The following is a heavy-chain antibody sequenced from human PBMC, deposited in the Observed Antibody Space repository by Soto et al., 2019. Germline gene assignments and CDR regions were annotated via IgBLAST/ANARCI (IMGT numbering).Heavy chain of an antibody. Sequence: PSETLSLTCTVSGGSISRDYWSWIRQPPGKGLEWIGYIYYSGSTTYNPSLKSRVTISVDTSKNQFSLKLSSVTAADTAVYYCARVAWFGEPHTLNYFDYWGQGTLVTVSS. CDR1: GGSISRDY. V-gene: IGHV4-59*08. CDR3: ARVAWFGEPHTLNYFDY. J-gene: IGHJ4*02. D-gene: IGHD3-10*01. CDR2: IYYSGST.